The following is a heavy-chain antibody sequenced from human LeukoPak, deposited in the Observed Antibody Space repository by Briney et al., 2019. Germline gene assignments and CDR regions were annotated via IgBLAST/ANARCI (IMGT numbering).Heavy chain of an antibody. CDR3: ARGPQVNYYDSSGYLDY. V-gene: IGHV1-69*04. D-gene: IGHD3-22*01. CDR1: GGTFSSYA. J-gene: IGHJ4*02. Sequence: PVASVKVSCKASGGTFSSYAISWVRQAPGQGLEWMGRIIPILGIANYAQKFQGRVTITADKSTSTAYMELSSLRSEDTAVYYCARGPQVNYYDSSGYLDYWGQGTLVTVSS. CDR2: IIPILGIA.